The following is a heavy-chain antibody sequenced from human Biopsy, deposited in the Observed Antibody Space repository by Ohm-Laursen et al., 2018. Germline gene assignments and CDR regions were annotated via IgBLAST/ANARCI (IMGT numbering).Heavy chain of an antibody. CDR2: LKRDGSQS. CDR3: TRDTTYYAGSSYYDALDV. Sequence: GSLTLSFTATGFTFSIYSITWDCKAPGQGPEWVANLKRDGSQSNHADSVKGRFTISRDNAKNSLYLQMNSLRAEDSAVYYCTRDTTYYAGSSYYDALDVWGQGTTVTVSS. V-gene: IGHV3-7*01. D-gene: IGHD2/OR15-2a*01. J-gene: IGHJ3*01. CDR1: GFTFSIYS.